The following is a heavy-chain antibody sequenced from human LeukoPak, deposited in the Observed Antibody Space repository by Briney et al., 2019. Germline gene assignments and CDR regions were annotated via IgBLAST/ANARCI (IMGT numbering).Heavy chain of an antibody. J-gene: IGHJ4*02. CDR2: ISGSGGST. Sequence: PGGSLRLSCAASGFTFSSYAMSWVRQAPGKGLEWVSAISGSGGSTYYADSVKGRFTISRDNSKNTLYLQLNSLRAEDTAVYYCARDPGSSGSELEVFDYWGQGTLVTVSS. CDR3: ARDPGSSGSELEVFDY. D-gene: IGHD3-22*01. V-gene: IGHV3-23*01. CDR1: GFTFSSYA.